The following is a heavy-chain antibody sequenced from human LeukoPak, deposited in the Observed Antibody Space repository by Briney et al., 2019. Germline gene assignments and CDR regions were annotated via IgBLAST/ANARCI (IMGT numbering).Heavy chain of an antibody. CDR3: AKPVEPDSQTRLDP. V-gene: IGHV3-30-3*01. J-gene: IGHJ5*02. CDR2: ISYDGSNK. D-gene: IGHD1-14*01. CDR1: GFTFSSYA. Sequence: PGGSLRLSCAASGFTFSSYAMHWVRQAPGKGLEWVAVISYDGSNKYYADSVKGRFTISRDNSKNTLYLQMNSLRAEDTAVYYCAKPVEPDSQTRLDPWGQGTLVTVSS.